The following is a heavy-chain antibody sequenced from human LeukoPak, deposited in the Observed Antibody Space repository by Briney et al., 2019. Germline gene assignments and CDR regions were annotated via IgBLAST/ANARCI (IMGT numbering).Heavy chain of an antibody. CDR2: INYSGST. V-gene: IGHV4-34*01. Sequence: SETLSLTCAVYGGSSSGYYWSWIRQPPGKGLEWIGEINYSGSTNYNPSLKSRVTISVDTSKNQFSLKLSSVTAADTAVYYCARGLTYYYGSGSLQYYYYYGMDVWGKGTTVTVSS. J-gene: IGHJ6*04. CDR1: GGSSSGYY. CDR3: ARGLTYYYGSGSLQYYYYYGMDV. D-gene: IGHD3-10*01.